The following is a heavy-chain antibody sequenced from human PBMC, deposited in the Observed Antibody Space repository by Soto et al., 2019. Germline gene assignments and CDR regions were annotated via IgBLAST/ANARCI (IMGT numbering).Heavy chain of an antibody. CDR2: ISPYSGNT. D-gene: IGHD3-16*01. V-gene: IGHV1-18*01. CDR1: GYIFVNYG. Sequence: QVQLVQSGDEVRKPGSSVKVSCKASGYIFVNYGIAWVRQAPGQGLEWMGWISPYSGNTHYASKVEGRLSITTDKPTSTAYLVLGSLTYCDTAVYYCAMVHNYVTPNPQDVWGQGTTVPVSS. CDR3: AMVHNYVTPNPQDV. J-gene: IGHJ6*02.